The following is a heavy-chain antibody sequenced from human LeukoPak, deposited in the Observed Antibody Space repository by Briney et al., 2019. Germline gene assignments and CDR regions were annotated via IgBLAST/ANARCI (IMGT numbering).Heavy chain of an antibody. D-gene: IGHD6-13*01. Sequence: SETLSLTCAVYGGSFSGYYWSWIRQPPGKGLEWIGEINHSGSTNYNPSLKSRVTISVDTSKNQFSLKLSSVTAADTAVYYCARIIRGSSWYTGIPTGVPGRDNWFDPWGQGTLVTVSS. CDR1: GGSFSGYY. CDR2: INHSGST. J-gene: IGHJ5*02. CDR3: ARIIRGSSWYTGIPTGVPGRDNWFDP. V-gene: IGHV4-34*01.